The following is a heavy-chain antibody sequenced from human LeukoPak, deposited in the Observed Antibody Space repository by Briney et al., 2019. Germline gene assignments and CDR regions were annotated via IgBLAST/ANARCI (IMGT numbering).Heavy chain of an antibody. CDR3: AKDPDYYSDSSGYYYSIDWFDY. Sequence: GGSLRLSCAASGFTFSSYAMSWVRQAPGKGLEWVSAISGSGGSTYYADSVKGRFTISRDNSKNTLYLQMNSLRAEDTAVYYCAKDPDYYSDSSGYYYSIDWFDYWGQGTLVTVSS. CDR2: ISGSGGST. J-gene: IGHJ4*02. D-gene: IGHD3-22*01. CDR1: GFTFSSYA. V-gene: IGHV3-23*01.